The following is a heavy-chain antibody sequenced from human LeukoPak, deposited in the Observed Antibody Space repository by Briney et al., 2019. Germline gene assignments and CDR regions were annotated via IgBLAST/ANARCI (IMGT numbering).Heavy chain of an antibody. J-gene: IGHJ1*01. V-gene: IGHV1-69*04. D-gene: IGHD3-22*01. CDR3: ARATTPPVYYYDSSGYSEYFQH. Sequence: SVKVSCKASGGTFSSYAISWVGQAPGQGLEWMGRIIPILGIANYAQKFQGRVTITADKSTSTAYMELSSLRSEDTAVYYCARATTPPVYYYDSSGYSEYFQHWGQGTLVTVSS. CDR2: IIPILGIA. CDR1: GGTFSSYA.